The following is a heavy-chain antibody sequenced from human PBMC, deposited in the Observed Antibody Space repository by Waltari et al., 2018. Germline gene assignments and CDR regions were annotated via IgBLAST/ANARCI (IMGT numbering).Heavy chain of an antibody. V-gene: IGHV1-69*14. J-gene: IGHJ4*02. D-gene: IGHD3-16*01. Sequence: QVQLVQSGAEVKKPGSSVKVSCKASGGTFSSSAISWVRQAPGQGLEWMGGLITSVGTANYAQKCQGRVTMTADKATSRAYRGLGSLRSEDTAVYYCARGRDVSRYYFDYWGQGTLVTVSS. CDR1: GGTFSSSA. CDR2: LITSVGTA. CDR3: ARGRDVSRYYFDY.